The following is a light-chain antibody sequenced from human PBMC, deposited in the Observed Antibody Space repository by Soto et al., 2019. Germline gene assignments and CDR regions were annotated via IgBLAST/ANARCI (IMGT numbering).Light chain of an antibody. CDR3: QQYNSYPWT. CDR2: AAS. J-gene: IGKJ1*01. Sequence: DIQMTQSPSSLSASVGDRVTITCRASQSISSYLNWYQQKPGKAPKLLIYAASSLQSVVPSRFSGSGSGTEFTLTISSLQPDDFATYYCQQYNSYPWTFGQGTKVDIK. V-gene: IGKV1-39*01. CDR1: QSISSY.